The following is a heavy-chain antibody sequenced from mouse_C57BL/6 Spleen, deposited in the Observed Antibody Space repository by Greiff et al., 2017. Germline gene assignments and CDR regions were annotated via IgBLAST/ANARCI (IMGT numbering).Heavy chain of an antibody. J-gene: IGHJ4*01. CDR2: INPNNGGT. V-gene: IGHV1-18*01. D-gene: IGHD3-3*01. CDR1: GYTFTDYN. Sequence: DVKLQESGPELVKPGASVKIPCKASGYTFTDYNMDWVKQSHGKSLEWIGDINPNNGGTIYNQKFKGKATLTVDKSSSTAYMELRSLTSEDTAVYYCARGLGNAMDYWGQGTSVTVSS. CDR3: ARGLGNAMDY.